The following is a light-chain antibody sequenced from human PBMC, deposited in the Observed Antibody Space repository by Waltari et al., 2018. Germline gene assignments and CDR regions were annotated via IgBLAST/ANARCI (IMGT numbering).Light chain of an antibody. CDR2: SAS. CDR3: QQSYNDPTT. CDR1: QNIDNY. Sequence: DIQMTQSPSSLSASVGDRVTIACRASQNIDNYLSWYHQKPGEAPRLLIFSASSPHSGVPSRFTGSGSETEFALTIGGLQPEDSGIYYCQQSYNDPTTFGQGTRVQV. V-gene: IGKV1-39*01. J-gene: IGKJ1*01.